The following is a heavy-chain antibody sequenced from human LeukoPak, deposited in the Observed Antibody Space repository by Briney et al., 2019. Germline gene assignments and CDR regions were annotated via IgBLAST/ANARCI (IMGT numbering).Heavy chain of an antibody. Sequence: GGSLRLSCAASGFTFSSYGMHWVRQAPGKGLEWVAVIWYDGSNKYYADSVKGRFTISRDNSKNTLYLQMNSLRAEDTAVYYCARGNPLITWNYLTRDAFDIWGQGTMATVSS. J-gene: IGHJ3*02. D-gene: IGHD1-7*01. CDR1: GFTFSSYG. CDR2: IWYDGSNK. V-gene: IGHV3-33*01. CDR3: ARGNPLITWNYLTRDAFDI.